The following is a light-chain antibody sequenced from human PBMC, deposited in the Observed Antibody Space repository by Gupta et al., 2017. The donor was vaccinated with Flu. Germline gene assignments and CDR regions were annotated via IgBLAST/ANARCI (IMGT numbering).Light chain of an antibody. CDR2: EGP. CDR1: QSLLHRDGKTH. V-gene: IGKV2D-29*01. J-gene: IGKJ5*01. Sequence: EIVMAQTPLSLSVTPGQPAPISCKSSQSLLHRDGKTHLNWYLQKPGQPPQLLIYEGPNRCSGVPDRISGSGSGTDFTLKISRVEADDVGVYYCMQRKQLPITFGQGTLLEIK. CDR3: MQRKQLPIT.